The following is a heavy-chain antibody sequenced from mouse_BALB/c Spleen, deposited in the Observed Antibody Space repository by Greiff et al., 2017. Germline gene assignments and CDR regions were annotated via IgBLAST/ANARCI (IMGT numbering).Heavy chain of an antibody. CDR3: AFYGSRDYAMDY. V-gene: IGHV14-3*02. Sequence: VQLQQSGAELVKPGASVKLSCTASGFNIKDTYMHWVKQRPEQGLEWIGRIDPANGNTKYDPKFQGKATITADTSSNTAYLQLSSLTSEDTAVYYCAFYGSRDYAMDYWGQGTSVTVSS. J-gene: IGHJ4*01. CDR1: GFNIKDTY. D-gene: IGHD1-1*01. CDR2: IDPANGNT.